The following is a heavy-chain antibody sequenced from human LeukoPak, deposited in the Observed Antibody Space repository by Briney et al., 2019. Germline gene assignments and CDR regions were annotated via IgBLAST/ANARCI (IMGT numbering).Heavy chain of an antibody. CDR1: GYTFTGYY. Sequence: ASVKVSCKASGYTFTGYYMHWVRQAPGQGLEWMGWINPNSGGTNYAQKFQGRVTMTRDTSISTAYMELSRLRSDDTAVYYCAREPSYYYDSSGYPQHWGQGTLVTVSS. CDR2: INPNSGGT. D-gene: IGHD3-22*01. V-gene: IGHV1-2*02. J-gene: IGHJ1*01. CDR3: AREPSYYYDSSGYPQH.